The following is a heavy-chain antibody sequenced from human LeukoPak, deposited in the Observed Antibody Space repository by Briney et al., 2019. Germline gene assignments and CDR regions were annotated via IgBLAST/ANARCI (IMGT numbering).Heavy chain of an antibody. J-gene: IGHJ4*02. CDR1: GYTFTSYD. CDR2: MNPNSGNT. CDR3: ARVPSLGYYDSSGYVDY. Sequence: ASVKVSCKASGYTFTSYDINWVRQATGQGLEWMGWMNPNSGNTGYAQKFQGRVTMTRNTSISTAYMELSSLRSEDTAVYYCARVPSLGYYDSSGYVDYWGQGTLVTVSS. D-gene: IGHD3-22*01. V-gene: IGHV1-8*01.